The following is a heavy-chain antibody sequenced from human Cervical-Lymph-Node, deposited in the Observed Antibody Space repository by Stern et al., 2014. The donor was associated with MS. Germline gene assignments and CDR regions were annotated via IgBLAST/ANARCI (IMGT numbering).Heavy chain of an antibody. D-gene: IGHD3-22*01. CDR1: GYSFASNW. J-gene: IGHJ5*02. V-gene: IGHV5-51*01. CDR2: IYPNDSYT. CDR3: ARQGSDYYFSWFDP. Sequence: VQLVQSGAEVKKPGESLKISCKGSGYSFASNWIGWVRQMPGKGLEWMGIIYPNDSYTRYSPSFQGKVTISADKSISTVYLRWRSLKASDTAIYYCARQGSDYYFSWFDPWGQGTLVTVSS.